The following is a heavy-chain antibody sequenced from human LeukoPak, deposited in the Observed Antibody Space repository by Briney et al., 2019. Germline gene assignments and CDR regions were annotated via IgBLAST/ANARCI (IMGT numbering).Heavy chain of an antibody. V-gene: IGHV3-53*01. D-gene: IGHD6-13*01. J-gene: IGHJ3*01. CDR2: LSRGTGT. Sequence: PGGSLRLSCAASGFTVSSNHMSWVRQAPGKGLEWVSILSRGTGTYYTDSAKGRFTISRDNSKNMLYLQMNSLRAEDTALYFCARHRTPAALKRAFDFWGQGTLVTVSS. CDR1: GFTVSSNH. CDR3: ARHRTPAALKRAFDF.